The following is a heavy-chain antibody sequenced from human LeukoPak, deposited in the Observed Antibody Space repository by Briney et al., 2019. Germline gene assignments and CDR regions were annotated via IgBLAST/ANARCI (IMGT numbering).Heavy chain of an antibody. CDR3: AKDPSPREYYFDY. V-gene: IGHV3-23*01. D-gene: IGHD3-10*01. CDR2: ISGSGVMT. J-gene: IGHJ4*02. CDR1: GFTFSGYV. Sequence: PGGSLRLSCAASGFTFSGYVMSWVRQAPGKGLEWVSAISGSGVMTYYADSVKGRFIMSRDNSQSTVYLQMTSLRAADTALYYCAKDPSPREYYFDYWGQGTLVTVSS.